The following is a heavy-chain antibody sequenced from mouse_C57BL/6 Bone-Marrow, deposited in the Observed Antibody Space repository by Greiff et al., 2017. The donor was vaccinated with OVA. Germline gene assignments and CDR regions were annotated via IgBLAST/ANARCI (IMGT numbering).Heavy chain of an antibody. CDR3: ARRKAGNYWYFDV. CDR1: GYTFTDYN. V-gene: IGHV1-22*01. D-gene: IGHD2-1*01. CDR2: INPNNGGT. Sequence: VQLQQSGPELVKPGASVKMSCKASGYTFTDYNMHWVKQSHGKSLEWIGYINPNNGGTSSNQKFKGKATLTVNKSSSTAYMELRSLTSEDSAVYYCARRKAGNYWYFDVWGTGTTVTVSS. J-gene: IGHJ1*03.